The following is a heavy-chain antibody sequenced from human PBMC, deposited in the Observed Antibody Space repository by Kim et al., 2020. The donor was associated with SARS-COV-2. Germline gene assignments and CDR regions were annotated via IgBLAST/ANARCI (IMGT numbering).Heavy chain of an antibody. D-gene: IGHD2-2*01. V-gene: IGHV1-46*01. CDR2: INPSGGST. CDR3: ARGIVVVPAARLGWFDP. CDR1: GYTFTSYY. J-gene: IGHJ5*02. Sequence: ASVKVSCKASGYTFTSYYMHWVRQAPGQGLEWMGIINPSGGSTSYAQKFQGRVTMTRDTSTSTVYMELSSLRSEDTAVYYCARGIVVVPAARLGWFDPWGQGTLVTVSS.